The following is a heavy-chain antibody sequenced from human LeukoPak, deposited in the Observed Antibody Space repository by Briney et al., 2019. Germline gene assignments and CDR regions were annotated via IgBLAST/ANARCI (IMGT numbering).Heavy chain of an antibody. V-gene: IGHV1-69*04. CDR1: GGTFSSYA. J-gene: IGHJ5*02. Sequence: SVKVSCKASGGTFSSYAISWVRQAPGQGLEWMGRIIPILGIANYAQKFQGRVTITTDKSTSTAYMELSSLRSEDTAVYYCARDSWNLIRLQLWFDPWGQGTLVTASS. D-gene: IGHD1-7*01. CDR3: ARDSWNLIRLQLWFDP. CDR2: IIPILGIA.